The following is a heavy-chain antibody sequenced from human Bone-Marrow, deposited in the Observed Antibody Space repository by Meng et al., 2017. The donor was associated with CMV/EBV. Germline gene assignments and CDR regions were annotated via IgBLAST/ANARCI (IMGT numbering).Heavy chain of an antibody. CDR2: IRYDGSNK. CDR3: AITLRGYCSGGSCYEGSVDP. V-gene: IGHV3-30*02. J-gene: IGHJ5*02. Sequence: GESLKIFCAASGITFSSYGMHWVRQASGKGLEWVAFIRYDGSNKHYADSVKGRFTISRDNSKNTLYLQMNSLRAEDTAVYYCAITLRGYCSGGSCYEGSVDPWGQGTLVTVSS. CDR1: GITFSSYG. D-gene: IGHD2-15*01.